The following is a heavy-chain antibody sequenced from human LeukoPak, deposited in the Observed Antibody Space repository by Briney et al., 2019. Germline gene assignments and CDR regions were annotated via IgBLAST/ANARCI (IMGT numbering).Heavy chain of an antibody. D-gene: IGHD3-22*01. CDR3: ARDLSSYYDSSGYYADY. V-gene: IGHV3-21*01. CDR2: ISSSSSYI. J-gene: IGHJ4*02. CDR1: GSTFSSHS. Sequence: GGSLRLSCAASGSTFSSHSMNWVRQAPGKGLGWVSSISSSSSYIYYADSVKGRFTISRDNAKNSLYLQMNSLRAEDTAVYYCARDLSSYYDSSGYYADYWSQGTLVTVSS.